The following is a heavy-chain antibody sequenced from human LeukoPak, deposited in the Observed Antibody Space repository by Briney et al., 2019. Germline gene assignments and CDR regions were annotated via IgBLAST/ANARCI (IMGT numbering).Heavy chain of an antibody. CDR1: GFTFSSYP. CDR2: ISDSGGIT. J-gene: IGHJ4*02. Sequence: GGSLRLSCAASGFTFSSYPMTWVRQAPGKGPEWVSFISDSGGITYYADSVKGRFTISRDNTKNTLYLQMNSLRAEDTAVYYCAKNTQYSGYYDCWGQGTLVAVSS. V-gene: IGHV3-23*01. D-gene: IGHD6-6*01. CDR3: AKNTQYSGYYDC.